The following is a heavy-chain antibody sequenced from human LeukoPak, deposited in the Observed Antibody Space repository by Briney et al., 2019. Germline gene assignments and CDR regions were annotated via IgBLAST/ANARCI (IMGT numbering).Heavy chain of an antibody. J-gene: IGHJ4*02. CDR2: IYYSGST. D-gene: IGHD5-12*01. V-gene: IGHV4-61*01. CDR3: ARSRGYDSYYFDY. Sequence: SETLSLTCTVSGGSVSSGSYYWSWIRQPPGKGLEWIAYIYYSGSTNYNPSLKSRVTISVDTSKNQFSLKLSSVTAADTAVYYCARSRGYDSYYFDYWGQGTLVTVSS. CDR1: GGSVSSGSYY.